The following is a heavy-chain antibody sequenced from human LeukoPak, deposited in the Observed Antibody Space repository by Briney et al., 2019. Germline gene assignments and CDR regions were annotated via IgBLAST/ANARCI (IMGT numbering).Heavy chain of an antibody. CDR2: ISYDGSNK. Sequence: GGSLRLSCAASGFTFSSYAMHWVRQAPGKGLEWVAVISYDGSNKYYADSVKGRFTTSRDNAKNSLYLQMNTLRAEDTAVYYCARVIVAVVGQSDHFDYWGQGTLVTVSS. CDR1: GFTFSSYA. V-gene: IGHV3-30*04. CDR3: ARVIVAVVGQSDHFDY. D-gene: IGHD6-19*01. J-gene: IGHJ4*02.